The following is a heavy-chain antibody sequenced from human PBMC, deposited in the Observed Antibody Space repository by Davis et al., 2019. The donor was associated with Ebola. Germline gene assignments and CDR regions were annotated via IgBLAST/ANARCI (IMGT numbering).Heavy chain of an antibody. CDR1: GFTFSSYS. D-gene: IGHD6-19*01. J-gene: IGHJ4*02. V-gene: IGHV3-NL1*01. CDR3: AKDKFQWRNGLLDY. CDR2: LYNGVTT. Sequence: GESLKISCAASGFTFSSYSMNWVRQAPGKGLEWVSFLYNGVTTYYADSVEGRFTISRDNAKNSLYLQMNSLRAEDTAVYYCAKDKFQWRNGLLDYWGQGTLVTVSS.